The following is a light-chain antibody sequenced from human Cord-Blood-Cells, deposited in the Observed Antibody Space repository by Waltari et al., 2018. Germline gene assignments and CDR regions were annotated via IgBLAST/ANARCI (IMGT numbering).Light chain of an antibody. CDR3: AAWDDSLSGRV. J-gene: IGLJ2*01. CDR1: SSNIGSNY. Sequence: QSVLTQPPSASGTPGQRVTISCSGSSSNIGSNYVYWYQQLPGTAPKLRIYRNNQRPSGVPDRFSGSKSGTSASLASSGLRAEDEADYYCAAWDDSLSGRVFGGGTKLTVL. CDR2: RNN. V-gene: IGLV1-47*01.